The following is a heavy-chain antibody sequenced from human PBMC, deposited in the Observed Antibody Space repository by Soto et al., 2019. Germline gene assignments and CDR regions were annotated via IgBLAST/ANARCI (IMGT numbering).Heavy chain of an antibody. CDR1: GFTFTSSA. D-gene: IGHD5-18*01. V-gene: IGHV1-58*01. CDR2: IVVGSGNT. J-gene: IGHJ6*02. CDR3: AADLYTDTAMVYYYYYYGMDV. Sequence: SVKVSCKASGFTFTSSAVQWVRQARGQRLEWIGWIVVGSGNTNYAQKFQERVTITRDMSTSTAYMELSSLRSEDTAVYYCAADLYTDTAMVYYYYYYGMDVWGQGTTVTVSS.